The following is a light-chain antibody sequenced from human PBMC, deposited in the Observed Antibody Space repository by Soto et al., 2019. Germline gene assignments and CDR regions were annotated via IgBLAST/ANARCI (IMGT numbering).Light chain of an antibody. J-gene: IGKJ4*01. CDR3: LQRSNWPLT. CDR1: QSVDYY. V-gene: IGKV3-11*01. CDR2: AAS. Sequence: EIVLTQSPVTLSLSPGERATLSCRASQSVDYYLAWYQQKPGQAPRLLIYAASNRATGIPARFSGSGSGTDFTHTISTLEPEDFAVYYCLQRSNWPLTFGGGTTVEIK.